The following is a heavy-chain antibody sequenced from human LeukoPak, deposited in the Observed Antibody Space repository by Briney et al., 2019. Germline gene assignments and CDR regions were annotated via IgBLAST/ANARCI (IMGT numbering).Heavy chain of an antibody. CDR1: GGSFTDYF. CDR2: INDYTGDS. V-gene: IGHV4-34*01. D-gene: IGHD3-22*01. CDR3: ARGRIAKIVVVHSFSYGMDV. Sequence: SETLSLTWTVFGGSFTDYFWTWIRHSPGKGLEWIGEINDYTGDSKYNPSLNSRVSISLEKSKNQLSLELRSVPAADTAVYYCARGRIAKIVVVHSFSYGMDVWGQGTTVTVSS. J-gene: IGHJ6*02.